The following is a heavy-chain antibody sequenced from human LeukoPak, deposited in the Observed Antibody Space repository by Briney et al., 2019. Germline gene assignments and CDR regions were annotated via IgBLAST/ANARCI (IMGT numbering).Heavy chain of an antibody. D-gene: IGHD5-24*01. Sequence: GGTLRLSCAASGFTFSSYGMSWVRQAPGKGLEWVSAISGSGGSTYYADSVKGRFTISRDNAKNSLYLQMNSLRAGDTAVYYCARTIEMATISYFDYWGQGTLVTVSS. V-gene: IGHV3-23*01. J-gene: IGHJ4*02. CDR1: GFTFSSYG. CDR2: ISGSGGST. CDR3: ARTIEMATISYFDY.